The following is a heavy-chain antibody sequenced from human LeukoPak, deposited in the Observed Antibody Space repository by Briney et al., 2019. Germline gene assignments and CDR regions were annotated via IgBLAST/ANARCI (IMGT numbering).Heavy chain of an antibody. D-gene: IGHD3-10*01. CDR3: ASQGGLLWFGELSGGMDV. Sequence: GRSLRLSCAASGFTFSSYAMNWVRQAPGKGLEWVAFISYDGSNKYYADSVKGRFTISRDNSMNTLYLQMNSLRAEDTAVYYCASQGGLLWFGELSGGMDVWGQGTTVTVSS. CDR2: ISYDGSNK. V-gene: IGHV3-30-3*01. J-gene: IGHJ6*02. CDR1: GFTFSSYA.